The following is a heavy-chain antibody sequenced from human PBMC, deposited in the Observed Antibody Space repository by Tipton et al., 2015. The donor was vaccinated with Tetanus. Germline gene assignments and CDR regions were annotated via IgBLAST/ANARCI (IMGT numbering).Heavy chain of an antibody. Sequence: QSGAEVKKPGASAKVSCKASGYVFTTYGISWVRQAPGQGLEWMGWISGYNGNTKYAENFQGRLTMTTDTSTSTAYMELRSLRSDDTAVYYCAKDRGILRYFDTFDYWGQGTRVTVSA. D-gene: IGHD3-9*01. CDR1: GYVFTTYG. J-gene: IGHJ4*02. CDR2: ISGYNGNT. V-gene: IGHV1-18*01. CDR3: AKDRGILRYFDTFDY.